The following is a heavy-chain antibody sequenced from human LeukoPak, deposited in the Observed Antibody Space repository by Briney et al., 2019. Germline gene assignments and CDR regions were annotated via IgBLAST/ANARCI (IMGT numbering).Heavy chain of an antibody. D-gene: IGHD2-15*01. J-gene: IGHJ6*02. CDR3: AKDSQAAPYYYYGMDV. CDR2: ISGSGGNT. V-gene: IGHV3-23*01. Sequence: PGGSLRLSCAASGFTFSSYAMSWVRQAPGKGLEWVSGISGSGGNTCYADSVKGRFTISRDNSKNTLYLQMNSLRAEDTALYYCAKDSQAAPYYYYGMDVWGQGTTVTVSS. CDR1: GFTFSSYA.